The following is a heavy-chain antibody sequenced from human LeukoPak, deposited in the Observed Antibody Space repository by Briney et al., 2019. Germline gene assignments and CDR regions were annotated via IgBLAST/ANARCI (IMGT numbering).Heavy chain of an antibody. CDR1: GFTFSTYA. J-gene: IGHJ3*02. D-gene: IGHD1-26*01. CDR2: ISGSGGST. Sequence: GGSLRLSCAASGFTFSTYAMSWVRQAPGKGLEWVSAISGSGGSTYYADSVKGRFTISRDNSKNTLYLQMNSLRAEDTAVYYCAKEGWHIVGATKGAFDIWGQGTMVTVSS. V-gene: IGHV3-23*01. CDR3: AKEGWHIVGATKGAFDI.